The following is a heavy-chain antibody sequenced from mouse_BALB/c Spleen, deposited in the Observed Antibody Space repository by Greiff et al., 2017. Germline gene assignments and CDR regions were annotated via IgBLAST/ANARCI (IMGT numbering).Heavy chain of an antibody. Sequence: VKLQESGAELMKPGASVKISCKATGYTFSSYWIEWVKQRPGHGLEWIGEILPGSGSTNYSEKFKGKATFTADTSSNTAYMQLSSLTSEDSAVYYCARRAIYYDPSWFAYWGQGTLVTVSA. V-gene: IGHV1-9*01. CDR2: ILPGSGST. D-gene: IGHD2-4*01. J-gene: IGHJ3*01. CDR3: ARRAIYYDPSWFAY. CDR1: GYTFSSYW.